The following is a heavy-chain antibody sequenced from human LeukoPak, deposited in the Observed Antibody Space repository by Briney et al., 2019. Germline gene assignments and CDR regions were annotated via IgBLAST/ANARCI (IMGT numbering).Heavy chain of an antibody. J-gene: IGHJ4*02. D-gene: IGHD3-3*01. CDR1: GGSISSGDYY. Sequence: SETLSLTCTVSGGSISSGDYYWSWIRQPPGKGLEWIGYIYYSGSTYYNPSPKSRVTISVDTSKNQFSLKLSSVTAADTAVYYCARDSSESGFDYWGQGTLVTVSS. V-gene: IGHV4-30-4*01. CDR3: ARDSSESGFDY. CDR2: IYYSGST.